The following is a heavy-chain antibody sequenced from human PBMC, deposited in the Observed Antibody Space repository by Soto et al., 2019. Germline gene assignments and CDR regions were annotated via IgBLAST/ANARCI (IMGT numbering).Heavy chain of an antibody. J-gene: IGHJ3*02. V-gene: IGHV1-18*01. CDR2: ISAYNGNT. CDR1: GYTFTRYG. Sequence: QVQLVQSGAEVKKPGASVKVSCKASGYTFTRYGISWVRQAPGQGLEWMGWISAYNGNTNYAQKLQGRVTMTTDTSTSTAYMELRSLRSDDTAVYYCARDDYYDSSGFDAFDIWCQGTMVTVSS. CDR3: ARDDYYDSSGFDAFDI. D-gene: IGHD3-22*01.